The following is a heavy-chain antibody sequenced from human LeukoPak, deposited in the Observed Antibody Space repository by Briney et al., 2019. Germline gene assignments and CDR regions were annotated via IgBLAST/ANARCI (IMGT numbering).Heavy chain of an antibody. CDR1: GFTFSSYE. J-gene: IGHJ4*02. V-gene: IGHV3-48*03. D-gene: IGHD6-19*01. CDR2: ISSSGSTI. Sequence: PGGSLRLSCAASGFTFSSYEMNWVRQAPGKGLEGVSYISSSGSTIYYAHSVKGRFTVCRDNAKNSLYVQMNSLRAEDTSVYYCARPIQRIAVAGNESDYWGQGTLVTVSS. CDR3: ARPIQRIAVAGNESDY.